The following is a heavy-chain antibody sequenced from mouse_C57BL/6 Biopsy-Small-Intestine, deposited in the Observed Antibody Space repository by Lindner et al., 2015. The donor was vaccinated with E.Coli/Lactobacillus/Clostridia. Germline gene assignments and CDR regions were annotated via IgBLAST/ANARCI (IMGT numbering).Heavy chain of an antibody. CDR2: INPNYGTT. CDR1: GYSFTDYN. CDR3: ARGPYYGYAMDY. V-gene: IGHV1-39*01. J-gene: IGHJ4*01. D-gene: IGHD2-10*01. Sequence: VQLQESGPELVKPGASVKISCKASGYSFTDYNMNWVKQSNGKSLEWIGVINPNYGTTSYNQKFKGKATLTVDKSSSTAYMQLSSLTSEDSAVYFCARGPYYGYAMDYWGQGTSVTVSS.